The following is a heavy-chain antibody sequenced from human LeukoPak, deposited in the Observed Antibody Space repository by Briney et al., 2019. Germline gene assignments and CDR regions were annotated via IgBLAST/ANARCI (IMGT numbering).Heavy chain of an antibody. D-gene: IGHD3-22*01. V-gene: IGHV3-23*01. J-gene: IGHJ4*02. Sequence: GGSLRLSCVASGFTFRNYAMSWVRQSPGKGLEWISAISNDGVYTFHADSVKGRLTISRDNSKNTLYLQMDSLRAEDTAIYYCAKGSSGGRPYYFDYWGQGTLVTVSS. CDR3: AKGSSGGRPYYFDY. CDR2: ISNDGVYT. CDR1: GFTFRNYA.